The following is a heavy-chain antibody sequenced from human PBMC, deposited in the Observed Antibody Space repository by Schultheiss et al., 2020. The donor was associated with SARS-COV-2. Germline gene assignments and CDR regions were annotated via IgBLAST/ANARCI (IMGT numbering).Heavy chain of an antibody. D-gene: IGHD6-13*01. CDR3: ARDVYSSSWYSGYYGMDV. CDR1: GFTFSSYA. V-gene: IGHV3-21*01. Sequence: GESLKISCAASGFTFSSYAMNWVRQAPGKGMEWVSSISSSSSYIYYADSVKGRFTISRDNAKNSLYLQMNSLRAEDTAVYYCARDVYSSSWYSGYYGMDVWGQGTTVTVSS. CDR2: ISSSSSYI. J-gene: IGHJ6*02.